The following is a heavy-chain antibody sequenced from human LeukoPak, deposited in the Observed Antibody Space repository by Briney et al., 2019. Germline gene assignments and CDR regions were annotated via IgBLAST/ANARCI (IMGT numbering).Heavy chain of an antibody. CDR3: ARDTMVRGVIGPFDI. Sequence: SVKVSCKASGGTFISYAISWVRQAPGQGLEWMGRIIPILGIANYAQKFQGRVTITADKSTSTAYMELSSLRSEDTAVYYCARDTMVRGVIGPFDIWGQGTMVTVSS. J-gene: IGHJ3*02. CDR2: IIPILGIA. V-gene: IGHV1-69*04. D-gene: IGHD3-10*01. CDR1: GGTFISYA.